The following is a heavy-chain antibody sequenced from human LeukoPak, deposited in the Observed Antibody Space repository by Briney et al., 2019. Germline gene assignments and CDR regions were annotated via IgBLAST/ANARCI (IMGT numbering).Heavy chain of an antibody. V-gene: IGHV3-20*03. Sequence: PGGALRVSSAASGFTSVDYSMSWVRQAPREGVGRGSGINWDGRSTGYADSVKGRFTISRDNAKNSLYLQMNSLRAEDTALYYCARTKQQLVLDAFDMWGQGTMASVSS. J-gene: IGHJ3*02. D-gene: IGHD6-13*01. CDR3: ARTKQQLVLDAFDM. CDR1: GFTSVDYS. CDR2: INWDGRST.